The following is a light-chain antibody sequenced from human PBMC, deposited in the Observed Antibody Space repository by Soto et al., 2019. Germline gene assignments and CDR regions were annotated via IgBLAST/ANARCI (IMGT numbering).Light chain of an antibody. V-gene: IGLV2-14*01. CDR1: SSDVGLYDY. CDR3: SSYTSDSSYV. J-gene: IGLJ1*01. CDR2: AVS. Sequence: QSALTLPASVSGSPGQSITISCTGTSSDVGLYDYVSWYQQHPGKAPQLMIYAVSNRPSGVSNRFSASKSGNTASLFISGLQAEDEADYYCSSYTSDSSYVFGSGTKVTVL.